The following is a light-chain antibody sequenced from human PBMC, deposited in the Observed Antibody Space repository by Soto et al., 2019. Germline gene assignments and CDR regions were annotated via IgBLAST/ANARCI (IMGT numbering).Light chain of an antibody. V-gene: IGLV1-40*01. CDR1: SSNIGAGYD. CDR3: QSYDSSLSGSYV. CDR2: GNS. Sequence: SLLTQPPSVSGAPGQRVTISCPGSSSNIGAGYDVHWYQQLPGTAPKLLIYGNSNRPSGVPDRFSGSKSGTSASLAITGLQAEDEADYYCQSYDSSLSGSYVFGTGTKVTVL. J-gene: IGLJ1*01.